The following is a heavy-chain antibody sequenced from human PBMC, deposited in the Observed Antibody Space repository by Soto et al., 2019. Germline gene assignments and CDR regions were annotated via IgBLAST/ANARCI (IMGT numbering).Heavy chain of an antibody. CDR3: AKHSSGSYRPFAH. Sequence: GGSLRLSCATSGFTFSTCAMSWVRQAPGKGLEWVSIISGSGTVTFYADSVKGRFSISRDSSKNTLFLQMNSLRAEDTAVYYCAKHSSGSYRPFAHWGQGALVTVSS. J-gene: IGHJ4*02. CDR2: ISGSGTVT. CDR1: GFTFSTCA. V-gene: IGHV3-23*01. D-gene: IGHD3-22*01.